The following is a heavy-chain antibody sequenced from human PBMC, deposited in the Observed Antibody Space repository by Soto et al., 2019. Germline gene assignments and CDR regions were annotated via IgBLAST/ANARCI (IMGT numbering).Heavy chain of an antibody. CDR1: GFSLRTSGVG. D-gene: IGHD6-19*01. J-gene: IGHJ5*02. CDR2: IYWNDDK. V-gene: IGHV2-5*01. CDR3: AKSGSSGWYGWFDP. Sequence: SGPTLVNPTQTLTLTCIFSGFSLRTSGVGVGWIRQPPGNALEWLGFIYWNDDKRYSPSLKSRLTITKDTSENQVVLTMTNMDPVDTATYYCAKSGSSGWYGWFDPWGQGTLVTVSS.